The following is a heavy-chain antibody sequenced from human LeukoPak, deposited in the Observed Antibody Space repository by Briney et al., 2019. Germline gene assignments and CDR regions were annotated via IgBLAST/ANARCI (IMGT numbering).Heavy chain of an antibody. D-gene: IGHD3-22*01. CDR1: GITIINYA. Sequence: PGGSLRLSCAASGITIINYAMSWVRQGPGKGLEWVSGLSTSPRYADSVRGRFTVSRDHSTNTLYLQMNRLRAEDTAVYYCARGEVAVQYYFESWGQGTLVTVSS. CDR2: LSTSPR. V-gene: IGHV3-23*01. J-gene: IGHJ4*02. CDR3: ARGEVAVQYYFES.